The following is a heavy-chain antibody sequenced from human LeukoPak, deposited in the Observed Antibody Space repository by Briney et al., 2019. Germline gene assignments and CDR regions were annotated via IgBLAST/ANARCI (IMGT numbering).Heavy chain of an antibody. Sequence: GGSLRLSCATSGFTFSSYGFHWVRQAPGKGLEWVAVISNNGGYKHYTDSVKGRFTISRDDSKNTLYLQMNSLRAEDTAVYYCAQALGDFWSGYEYYFDYWGQGTLVTVSS. V-gene: IGHV3-33*06. J-gene: IGHJ4*02. CDR3: AQALGDFWSGYEYYFDY. D-gene: IGHD3-3*01. CDR2: ISNNGGYK. CDR1: GFTFSSYG.